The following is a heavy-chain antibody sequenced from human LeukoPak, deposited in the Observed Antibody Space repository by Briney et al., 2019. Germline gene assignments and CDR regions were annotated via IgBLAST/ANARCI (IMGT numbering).Heavy chain of an antibody. CDR1: GFTFSGSA. CDR3: ARDWTDDYGDPVVDY. Sequence: GGLRLSCAASGFTFSGSAMHWVRQASGKGLEWVGRIRSKANSYATAYAASVKGRFTISRDDSKNTAYLQMNSLRAEDTAVYYCARDWTDDYGDPVVDYWGQGTLVTVSS. CDR2: IRSKANSYAT. J-gene: IGHJ4*02. D-gene: IGHD4-17*01. V-gene: IGHV3-73*01.